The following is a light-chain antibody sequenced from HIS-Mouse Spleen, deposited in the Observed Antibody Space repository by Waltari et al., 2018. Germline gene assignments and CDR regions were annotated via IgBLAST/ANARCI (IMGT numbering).Light chain of an antibody. CDR3: YSTDSSGNHRV. CDR2: EDS. J-gene: IGLJ2*01. CDR1: ALPTKS. Sequence: SYELTQPPSVSVSPGQTARITCSGDALPTKSAYWYQQKSGQAPVLVIYEDSKRPAGIPERFSGSSSGKMATLTISGDQVEDEADYYCYSTDSSGNHRVFGGGTKLTVL. V-gene: IGLV3-10*01.